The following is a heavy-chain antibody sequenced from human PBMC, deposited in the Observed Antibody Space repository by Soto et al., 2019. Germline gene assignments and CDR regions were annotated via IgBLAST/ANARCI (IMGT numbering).Heavy chain of an antibody. CDR3: AREGDCGGDCYPFDI. D-gene: IGHD2-21*02. Sequence: GGSLRLSCAASGFTFSSYEMNWVRQAPGKGLEWVSYISSSGSTIYYADSVKGRFTISRDNAKNSLYLQMNSLRAEDTAVYYCAREGDCGGDCYPFDIWGQGTMVTVSS. V-gene: IGHV3-48*03. CDR1: GFTFSSYE. CDR2: ISSSGSTI. J-gene: IGHJ3*02.